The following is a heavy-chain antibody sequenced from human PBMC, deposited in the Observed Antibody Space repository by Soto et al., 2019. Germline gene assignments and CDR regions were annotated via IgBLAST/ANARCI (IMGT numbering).Heavy chain of an antibody. Sequence: QVQLVESGGGVVQPGRSLRLSCAASGFTFSDYGMHWVRQAPGKGLEWVAVIWYDGSKKYYAESLKGRVTISRDNSKNTVSLQMNSLRAEDSAIYYCARDSWQQLLSDFDYWGPGTLVTVSS. CDR3: ARDSWQQLLSDFDY. V-gene: IGHV3-33*01. CDR2: IWYDGSKK. CDR1: GFTFSDYG. D-gene: IGHD6-13*01. J-gene: IGHJ4*02.